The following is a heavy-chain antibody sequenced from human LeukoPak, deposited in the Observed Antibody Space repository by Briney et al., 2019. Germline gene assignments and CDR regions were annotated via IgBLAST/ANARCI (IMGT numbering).Heavy chain of an antibody. Sequence: SETLSLTCTVSGGSISSYYWSWIRQPPGKGLEWIGYIYYSGSTNYNPSLKSRVTISVDTSKNQFSLKLSSVTAADTAVYYCARVGPIEGAIDYWGQGTLVTVSS. J-gene: IGHJ4*02. V-gene: IGHV4-59*01. D-gene: IGHD1-26*01. CDR3: ARVGPIEGAIDY. CDR1: GGSISSYY. CDR2: IYYSGST.